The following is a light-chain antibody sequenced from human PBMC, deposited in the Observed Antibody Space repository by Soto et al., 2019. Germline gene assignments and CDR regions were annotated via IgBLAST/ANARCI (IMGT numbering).Light chain of an antibody. CDR1: NIGSKG. Sequence: YELTXPPSVSMAPGQTARITCGGNNIGSKGVHWYQQKPGQAPVLGVDDDSDRPSGIRERFSGSNSGNTDTLTISRVEAGDEAEYFCHVWDRSSERVFRAGTMVPVL. CDR3: HVWDRSSERV. J-gene: IGLJ1*01. V-gene: IGLV3-21*02. CDR2: DDS.